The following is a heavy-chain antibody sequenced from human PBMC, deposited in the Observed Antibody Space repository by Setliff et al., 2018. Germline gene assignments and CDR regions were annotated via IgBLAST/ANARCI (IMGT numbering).Heavy chain of an antibody. V-gene: IGHV4-59*01. Sequence: PSETLSLTCTVSGGSISSYYWSWIRQPPGKGLEWIGYIYYSGSTNYNPPLKSRVTISVDTSKNQFSLKLSSVTAADTAVYYCARSYSGYDTWGQGTLVTVSS. D-gene: IGHD5-12*01. CDR1: GGSISSYY. CDR3: ARSYSGYDT. CDR2: IYYSGST. J-gene: IGHJ5*02.